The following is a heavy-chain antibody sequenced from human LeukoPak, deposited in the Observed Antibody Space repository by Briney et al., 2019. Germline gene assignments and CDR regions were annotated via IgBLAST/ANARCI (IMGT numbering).Heavy chain of an antibody. CDR3: ARILWFGFLDY. V-gene: IGHV4-4*02. J-gene: IGHJ4*02. CDR1: GFTFSSYAM. Sequence: GSLRLSCTASGFTFSSYAMSWVRQAPGKGLEWIGEIYHSGSTNYNPSLKSRVTISVDKSKNQFSLKLSSVTAADTAVYYCARILWFGFLDYWGQGTLVTVSS. D-gene: IGHD3-10*01. CDR2: IYHSGST.